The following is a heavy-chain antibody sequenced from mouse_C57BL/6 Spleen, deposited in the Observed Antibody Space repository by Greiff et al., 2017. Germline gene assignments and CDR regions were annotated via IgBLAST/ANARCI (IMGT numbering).Heavy chain of an antibody. CDR2: ISCGSSTI. V-gene: IGHV5-17*01. J-gene: IGHJ1*03. Sequence: EVQLQESGGGLVKPGGSLKLSCAASGFTFSDYGMHWVRQAPEKGLEWVAYISCGSSTIYYADTVKGRFTISRDNAKNTLFLQMTSLRSEDTAMYYCARSYFDVWGTGTTVTVSS. CDR3: ARSYFDV. CDR1: GFTFSDYG.